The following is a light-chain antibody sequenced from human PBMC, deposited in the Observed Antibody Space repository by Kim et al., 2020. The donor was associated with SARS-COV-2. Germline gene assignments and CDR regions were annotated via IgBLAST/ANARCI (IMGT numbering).Light chain of an antibody. J-gene: IGKJ1*01. CDR2: DAA. Sequence: YPGETAAPSCRASQSVSGSYLAWYQQKPGQSPRLLIYDAASRATGIPDRFSGSGSGTDFTLTISRLEPEDFAVYYCQQYDSSPRTFGQGTKVDIK. CDR1: QSVSGSY. V-gene: IGKV3-20*01. CDR3: QQYDSSPRT.